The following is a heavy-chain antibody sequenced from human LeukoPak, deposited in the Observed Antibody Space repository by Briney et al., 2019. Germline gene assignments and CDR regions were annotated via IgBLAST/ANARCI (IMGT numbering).Heavy chain of an antibody. Sequence: GGSLRLSCAASGFTFDDFAMHWVRQAPGEGLEWVSGISWNGGSIGYADSVKGRFTISRDNAKNSLYLQMNSLRADDTALYYCAKDVLPGIAVAGLDYWGQGTLVTVSS. J-gene: IGHJ4*02. CDR1: GFTFDDFA. V-gene: IGHV3-9*01. CDR3: AKDVLPGIAVAGLDY. CDR2: ISWNGGSI. D-gene: IGHD6-19*01.